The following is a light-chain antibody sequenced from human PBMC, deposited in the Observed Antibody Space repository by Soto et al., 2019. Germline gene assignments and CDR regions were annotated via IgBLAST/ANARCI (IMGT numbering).Light chain of an antibody. J-gene: IGLJ2*01. CDR3: CSHAGRGSVL. CDR2: DVT. CDR1: SSDIGRYNL. Sequence: QSALAQPASVSGSPGQSITISCTGTSSDIGRYNLVSWYQQYPGKAPKLVIYDVTKRPSGVSDRFSASKSGNTASLTISGIQAEDEADYYCCSHAGRGSVLFGGGTKLTVL. V-gene: IGLV2-23*02.